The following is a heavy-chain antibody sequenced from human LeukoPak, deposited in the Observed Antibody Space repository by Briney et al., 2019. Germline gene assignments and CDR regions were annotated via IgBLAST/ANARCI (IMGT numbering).Heavy chain of an antibody. Sequence: SGTLSLTCAVYGGSFSNYYWSWIRQPPGKGLEWIGEINHSGSTNYNPSLKSRVTISVDTSKNQFSLKLSSVTAADTAVYYCARIGVYGSGSYAPTNWFDPWGQGTLVTVSS. J-gene: IGHJ5*02. CDR2: INHSGST. CDR1: GGSFSNYY. V-gene: IGHV4-34*01. D-gene: IGHD3-10*01. CDR3: ARIGVYGSGSYAPTNWFDP.